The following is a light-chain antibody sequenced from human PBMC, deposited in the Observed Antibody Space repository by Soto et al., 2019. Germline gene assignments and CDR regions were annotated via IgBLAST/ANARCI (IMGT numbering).Light chain of an antibody. Sequence: DIVMTQSPDSLAVSLGETATINCKSSQSVLYTSNNNNYLAWFQQKPGQPPNLLIYWASTRESGVPDRFSGSGSGTDFTRTISSRQAEDVAVYYCQQYYTAPYTFGRGTKLEIK. CDR2: WAS. J-gene: IGKJ2*01. CDR3: QQYYTAPYT. CDR1: QSVLYTSNNNNY. V-gene: IGKV4-1*01.